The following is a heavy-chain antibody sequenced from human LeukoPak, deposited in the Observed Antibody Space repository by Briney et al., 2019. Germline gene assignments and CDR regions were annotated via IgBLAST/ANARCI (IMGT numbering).Heavy chain of an antibody. D-gene: IGHD6-13*01. Sequence: SVKGRFTISRDSSMDTLYLQMNSLRAEDTAVYYCAKVAPAGTYFDSWGQGTLVTASS. J-gene: IGHJ4*02. V-gene: IGHV3-66*01. CDR3: AKVAPAGTYFDS.